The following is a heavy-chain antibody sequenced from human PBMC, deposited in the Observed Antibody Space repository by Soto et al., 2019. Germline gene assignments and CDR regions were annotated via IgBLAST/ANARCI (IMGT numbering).Heavy chain of an antibody. V-gene: IGHV3-74*01. CDR3: ARVVEEMATPDAFDI. J-gene: IGHJ3*02. Sequence: GGSLRLSCAASGFTFSSYWMHWVRQAPGKGLVWVSRINSDGSSTSYADSVKGRFTISRDNAKNTLYLQMNSLRAEDRAVYYCARVVEEMATPDAFDIWGQGTMVTVSS. D-gene: IGHD5-12*01. CDR2: INSDGSST. CDR1: GFTFSSYW.